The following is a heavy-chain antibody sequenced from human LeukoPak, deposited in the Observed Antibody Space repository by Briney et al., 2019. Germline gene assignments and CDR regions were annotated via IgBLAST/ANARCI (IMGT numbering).Heavy chain of an antibody. CDR1: GFTFSSYG. CDR3: AKGSWGYPFDY. Sequence: GGSLRLSCAASGFTFSSYGMHWVRQAPGKGLEWVAVISYDGSNKYYADSVKGRFTNSRDNSKNTLYLQMNSLRAEDTAVYYCAKGSWGYPFDYWGQGTLVTVSS. D-gene: IGHD3-16*01. CDR2: ISYDGSNK. J-gene: IGHJ4*02. V-gene: IGHV3-30*18.